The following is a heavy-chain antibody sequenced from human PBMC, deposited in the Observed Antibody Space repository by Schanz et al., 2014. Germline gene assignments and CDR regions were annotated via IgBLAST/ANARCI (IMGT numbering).Heavy chain of an antibody. CDR2: ISGSGSST. CDR1: RFTISRNP. D-gene: IGHD2-15*01. V-gene: IGHV3-23*04. J-gene: IGHJ1*01. CDR3: AKESEIVVVVGTSMSGDFHH. Sequence: VHLVESGGGVVQPGRSLRLSCTGSRFTISRNPIHWVRQAPGKGLDWVSAISGSGSSTYYADSVKGRFTISRDNSKNTLYLQMNNLRAEDTAVYFCAKESEIVVVVGTSMSGDFHHWGQGTLXTVSS.